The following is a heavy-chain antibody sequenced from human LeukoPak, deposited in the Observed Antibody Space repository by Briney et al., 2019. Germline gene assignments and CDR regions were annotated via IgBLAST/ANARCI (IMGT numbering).Heavy chain of an antibody. CDR1: GHTFTGYY. J-gene: IGHJ4*02. D-gene: IGHD6-6*01. CDR3: ARDRPPGYSSSLTFDY. V-gene: IGHV1-2*02. Sequence: GASVKVSCKASGHTFTGYYMHWVRQAPGQGLEWMGWINPNSGGTNYARKFQGRVTMTRDTSISTAYMELSRLKSDDTAVYYCARDRPPGYSSSLTFDYWGQGTLVTVSS. CDR2: INPNSGGT.